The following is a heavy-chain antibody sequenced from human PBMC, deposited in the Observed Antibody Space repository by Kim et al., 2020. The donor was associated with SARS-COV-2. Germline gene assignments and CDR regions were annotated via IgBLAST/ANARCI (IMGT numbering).Heavy chain of an antibody. D-gene: IGHD3-10*01. J-gene: IGHJ4*02. Sequence: VKGRFTIYRDNSKNTLYLQMNSLRAEDTAVYYCARDRAREVTMVRGVIGYWGQGTLVTVSS. CDR3: ARDRAREVTMVRGVIGY. V-gene: IGHV3-30*07.